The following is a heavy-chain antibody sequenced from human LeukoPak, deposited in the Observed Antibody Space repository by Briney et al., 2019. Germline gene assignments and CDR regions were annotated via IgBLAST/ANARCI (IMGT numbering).Heavy chain of an antibody. D-gene: IGHD3-22*01. CDR3: AREAKGDDSSGYPDY. Sequence: ASVKVSCKASGYTFTGYYMHRVRQAPGQGLEWMGWINPNSGGTNYAQKFQGRVTMTRDTSISTAYMELSRLRSDDTAVYYCAREAKGDDSSGYPDYWGQGTLVTVSS. J-gene: IGHJ4*02. CDR1: GYTFTGYY. CDR2: INPNSGGT. V-gene: IGHV1-2*02.